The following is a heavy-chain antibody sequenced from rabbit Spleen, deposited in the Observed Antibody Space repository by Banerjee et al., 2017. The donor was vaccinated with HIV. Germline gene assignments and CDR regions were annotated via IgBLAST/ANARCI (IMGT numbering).Heavy chain of an antibody. CDR3: AREDVGGSVSL. J-gene: IGHJ3*01. CDR1: GFSSSSVYW. Sequence: QSLEESGGDLVKPGASLTLTCTASGFSSSSVYWVYWVRQAPGKGLEWIGTIYPITETTYYANWVNGRFTISSDNAQNTVDLQMNSLTAADTATYFCAREDVGGSVSLWGQGTLVTVS. CDR2: IYPITETT. D-gene: IGHD1-1*01. V-gene: IGHV1S40*01.